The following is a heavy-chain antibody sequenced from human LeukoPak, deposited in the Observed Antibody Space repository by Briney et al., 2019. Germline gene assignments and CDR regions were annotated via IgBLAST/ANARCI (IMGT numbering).Heavy chain of an antibody. D-gene: IGHD2-21*01. CDR1: GFTFSSYW. Sequence: GGSLRLSCAASGFTFSSYWMSWVRQTPGKGLEWVANIKRDGSEKYYVDSVKGRFTISRDNSKNTLYLQMNSLRAEDTAVYYCARDKLWHYGKRGLDYWGQGTLVTVSS. CDR2: IKRDGSEK. J-gene: IGHJ4*02. V-gene: IGHV3-7*01. CDR3: ARDKLWHYGKRGLDY.